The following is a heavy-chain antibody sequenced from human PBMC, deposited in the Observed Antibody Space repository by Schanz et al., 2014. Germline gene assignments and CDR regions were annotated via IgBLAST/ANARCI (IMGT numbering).Heavy chain of an antibody. CDR2: ISHSGGSK. CDR3: AKQIHYDILTVTRN. Sequence: EVQLLESGGGLVQPGGSLRLSCAASGFTFSSYAMSWVRQAPGKGLEWVSSISHSGGSKYYADSVKGRFTISRDNSKNTLYLQMNSLRAEDTAVYYCAKQIHYDILTVTRNCGQGTLVTVSS. D-gene: IGHD3-9*01. V-gene: IGHV3-23*01. J-gene: IGHJ4*02. CDR1: GFTFSSYA.